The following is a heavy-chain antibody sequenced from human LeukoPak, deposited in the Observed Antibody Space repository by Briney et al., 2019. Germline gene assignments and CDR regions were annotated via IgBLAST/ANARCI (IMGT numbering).Heavy chain of an antibody. V-gene: IGHV4-30-4*01. CDR2: IYYSGST. CDR1: GGSISSGDYY. J-gene: IGHJ3*02. Sequence: SEALSLTCTVSGGSISSGDYYWSWIRQPPGKGLEWIGYIYYSGSTYYNPSLKSRVTISVDTSKNQFSLKLSSVTAADTAVYYCAISRYDFWSGYPAFDIWGQGTMATVSS. D-gene: IGHD3-3*01. CDR3: AISRYDFWSGYPAFDI.